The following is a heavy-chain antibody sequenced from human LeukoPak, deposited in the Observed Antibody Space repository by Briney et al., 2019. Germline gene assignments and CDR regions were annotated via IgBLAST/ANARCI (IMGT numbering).Heavy chain of an antibody. J-gene: IGHJ4*02. D-gene: IGHD4-17*01. CDR2: ISAYNGNT. V-gene: IGHV1-18*04. Sequence: GASVKVSCKASGYTFTSYGISWVRQAPGQGLEWMGWISAYNGNTNYAQKLQGRVTMTTDTSTSTAYMELRSLRSDDTAVYYCARQELDYGDYKSHLDYWGQGTLVTVSS. CDR1: GYTFTSYG. CDR3: ARQELDYGDYKSHLDY.